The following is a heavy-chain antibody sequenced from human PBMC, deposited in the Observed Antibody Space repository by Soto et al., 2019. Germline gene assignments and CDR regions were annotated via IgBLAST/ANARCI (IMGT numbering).Heavy chain of an antibody. V-gene: IGHV4-61*01. Sequence: LSLTCTVSGGSVSSGSHYWSWIRQPPGKGLEWIGQIFYSGSTNYNPSLKSRVTISVDTSKNQFSLELSSVTAADTAVYFCARDFCGGDCSDDYYYSAMDVWGQGTTVTVSS. J-gene: IGHJ6*02. CDR3: ARDFCGGDCSDDYYYSAMDV. CDR2: IFYSGST. D-gene: IGHD2-21*02. CDR1: GGSVSSGSHY.